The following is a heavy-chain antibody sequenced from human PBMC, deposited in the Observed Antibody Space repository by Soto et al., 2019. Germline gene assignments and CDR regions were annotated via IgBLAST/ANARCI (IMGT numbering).Heavy chain of an antibody. CDR1: GYSFTSYW. J-gene: IGHJ4*02. Sequence: GESLKTSCKGSGYSFTSYWIGWVRQMPGKGLEWMGIIYPGDSDTRYSPSFQGQVTISADKSISTAYLQWSSLKASDTAMYYCARLARYCSGGSCERGYYFDYWGQGTLVTVSS. V-gene: IGHV5-51*01. CDR3: ARLARYCSGGSCERGYYFDY. CDR2: IYPGDSDT. D-gene: IGHD2-15*01.